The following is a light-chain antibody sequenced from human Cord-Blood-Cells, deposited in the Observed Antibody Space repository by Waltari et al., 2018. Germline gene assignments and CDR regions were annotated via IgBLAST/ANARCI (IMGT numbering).Light chain of an antibody. J-gene: IGLJ2*01. CDR3: QAWDGGTVV. CDR1: KLGDKY. CDR2: QDS. Sequence: SYELTQPPSVSVSPAQTASITCPGDKLGDKYACWHQQKPGQSPLLGIYQDSRRPSEILGRFAGSYAANTASRTSGRSQAMDDADYYCQAWDGGTVVFGGGTKLTVL. V-gene: IGLV3-1*01.